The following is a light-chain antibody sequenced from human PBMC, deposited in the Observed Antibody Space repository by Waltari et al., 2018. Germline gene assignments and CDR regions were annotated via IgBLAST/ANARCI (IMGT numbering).Light chain of an antibody. CDR1: QSVGRF. Sequence: EIVLTQSPATMSLSPGEGATLSCRASQSVGRFLAWYQQKPGQAPRLLIYDASNRATGSPARFSASVSGTDFTLTLSSLEPEDFAVYYCQHRSSWPYSFGQGTKLEIK. CDR2: DAS. J-gene: IGKJ2*03. V-gene: IGKV3-11*01. CDR3: QHRSSWPYS.